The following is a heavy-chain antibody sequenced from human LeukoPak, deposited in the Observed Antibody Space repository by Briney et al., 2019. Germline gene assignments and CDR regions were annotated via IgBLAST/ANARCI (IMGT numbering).Heavy chain of an antibody. V-gene: IGHV5-10-1*01. CDR2: IDPSDSYT. J-gene: IGHJ4*02. D-gene: IGHD6-19*01. Sequence: GEALRISCNGSGYXFTSYWISWVRQMPGEGLEWIGRIDPSDSYTNYSPSFQGHVTISADKSISTAYLQWSSLKASDTAMYYCARHPIAVAGPLVHWGQGTLVTVSS. CDR1: GYXFTSYW. CDR3: ARHPIAVAGPLVH.